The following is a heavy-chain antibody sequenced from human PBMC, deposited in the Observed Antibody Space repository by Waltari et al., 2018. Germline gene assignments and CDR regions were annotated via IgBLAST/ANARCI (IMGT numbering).Heavy chain of an antibody. D-gene: IGHD6-13*01. V-gene: IGHV4-34*01. CDR2: INNSGST. Sequence: QVQLQQWGAGLLKPSETLSLTCAVYGGSFSGSYWSWIRQPPGKGLEGIGEINNSGSTNYNPSLKSRVTISVDTSKNQFSLKLSSVTAADTAVYYCARRVYSSSAIDYWGQGTLVTVSS. CDR3: ARRVYSSSAIDY. J-gene: IGHJ4*02. CDR1: GGSFSGSY.